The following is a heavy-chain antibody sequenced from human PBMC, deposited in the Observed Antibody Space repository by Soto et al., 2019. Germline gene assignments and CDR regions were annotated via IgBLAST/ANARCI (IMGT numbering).Heavy chain of an antibody. CDR2: INPNSGGT. CDR1: GYTFTGYY. J-gene: IGHJ4*02. V-gene: IGHV1-2*02. CDR3: ARGRSIGGSCPNYY. Sequence: QVQLVQSGAEVKKPGASVKVSCKASGYTFTGYYMHWVRQAPGQGLEWMGWINPNSGGTNYAQKYQGGVPMTRDTSVSTGYMELSRLRSDDTAVYYWARGRSIGGSCPNYYWGQGTLVTVSS. D-gene: IGHD2-15*01.